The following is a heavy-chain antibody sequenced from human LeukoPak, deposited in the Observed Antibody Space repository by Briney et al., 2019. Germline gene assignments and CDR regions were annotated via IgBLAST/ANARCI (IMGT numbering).Heavy chain of an antibody. Sequence: GGSQRLSCAASGFTFSNYDINWVRQAPGKGLEWVSSISSSSSYIYYADSVKGRFAISRDNAKNSLYLQMYSLRAEDTAVYYCAGTYGSGSYPNYWGQGTLVTVSS. CDR2: ISSSSSYI. D-gene: IGHD3-10*01. V-gene: IGHV3-21*01. CDR1: GFTFSNYD. J-gene: IGHJ4*02. CDR3: AGTYGSGSYPNY.